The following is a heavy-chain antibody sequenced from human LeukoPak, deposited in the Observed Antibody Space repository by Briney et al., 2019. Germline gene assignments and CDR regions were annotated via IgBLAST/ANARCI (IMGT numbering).Heavy chain of an antibody. V-gene: IGHV4-61*02. CDR1: SGSIYSGSYY. J-gene: IGHJ4*02. D-gene: IGHD3-9*01. CDR2: IYPSGST. Sequence: PSQTLSLTCTVSSGSIYSGSYYWNWIRQPAGKGLEWIGRIYPSGSTIYNPSLKSRVTISLATSKNQFSLKLSSVTAADTAVYYCARGVLTGYYKGYFDYWGQGTLVTVSS. CDR3: ARGVLTGYYKGYFDY.